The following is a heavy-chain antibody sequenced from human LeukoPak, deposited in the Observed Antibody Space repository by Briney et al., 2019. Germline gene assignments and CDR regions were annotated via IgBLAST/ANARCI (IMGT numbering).Heavy chain of an antibody. CDR2: INPNSGGT. V-gene: IGHV1-2*02. D-gene: IGHD2-2*01. CDR3: ARGMGVLVPASTWFDP. CDR1: GYTFIAYY. J-gene: IGHJ5*02. Sequence: ASVKVSCKASGYTFIAYYMHWVRQAPGQGIDWMGWINPNSGGTNYAQKFQGRVTMTRDTSISTAYMDLSRLRSDDTAVYYCARGMGVLVPASTWFDPWGQGTLVTVAS.